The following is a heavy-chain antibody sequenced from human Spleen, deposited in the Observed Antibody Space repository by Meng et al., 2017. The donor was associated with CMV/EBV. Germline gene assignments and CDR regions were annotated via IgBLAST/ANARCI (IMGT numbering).Heavy chain of an antibody. CDR1: GGSISSSSYY. CDR3: AGSSSYWYFDL. D-gene: IGHD6-13*01. Sequence: SETLSLTCTVSGGSISSSSYYWGWIRQPPGKGLECIGSLFYSGSTYYNPSLKSRVTIAVDTSKNQFSLKLSSVTAADTAVYYCAGSSSYWYFDLWGRGTLVTVSS. V-gene: IGHV4-39*07. CDR2: LFYSGST. J-gene: IGHJ2*01.